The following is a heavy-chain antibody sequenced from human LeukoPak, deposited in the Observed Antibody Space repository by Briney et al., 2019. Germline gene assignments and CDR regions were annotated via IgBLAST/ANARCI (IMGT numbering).Heavy chain of an antibody. CDR3: ASSPNFYYYYMDV. CDR1: GGSISSYY. J-gene: IGHJ6*03. CDR2: IYSNGIT. V-gene: IGHV4-4*07. Sequence: SETLSLTCTVSGGSISSYYWSWIQQPAGKGLEWIGRIYSNGITNYNPSLKSRVTMSVDTSKKEFSLKLSSVTAADTAVYYCASSPNFYYYYMDVWGKGTTVTVSS.